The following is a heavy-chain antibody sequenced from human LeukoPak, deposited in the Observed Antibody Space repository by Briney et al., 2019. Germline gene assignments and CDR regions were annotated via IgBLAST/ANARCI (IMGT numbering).Heavy chain of an antibody. Sequence: GRSLRLFCAASGFTFSNYGMHWVRQAPGKGPEWVAVISYDGTLQFYAGSVRGRFTISRDNSKNTLYLQMNSLRAEDTALYYCAKETIPVGGPNYFDYWGQGILVTVSS. D-gene: IGHD6-19*01. V-gene: IGHV3-30*18. J-gene: IGHJ4*02. CDR3: AKETIPVGGPNYFDY. CDR2: ISYDGTLQ. CDR1: GFTFSNYG.